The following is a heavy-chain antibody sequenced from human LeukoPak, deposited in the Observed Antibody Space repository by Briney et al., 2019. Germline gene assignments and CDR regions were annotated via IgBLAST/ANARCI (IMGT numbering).Heavy chain of an antibody. CDR1: GGSDSTCY. CDR3: ASTSECCSGGDCYSFFDY. Sequence: SETLSLTRAVSGGSDSTCYWNGTRQPPGKGLEWIGYIYYSGSTNYNPSLKSRLTISVDTSNNQFSLKLSSVTAADTAVYYCASTSECCSGGDCYSFFDYWGQGTLVTVSS. V-gene: IGHV4-59*02. D-gene: IGHD2-15*01. J-gene: IGHJ4*02. CDR2: IYYSGST.